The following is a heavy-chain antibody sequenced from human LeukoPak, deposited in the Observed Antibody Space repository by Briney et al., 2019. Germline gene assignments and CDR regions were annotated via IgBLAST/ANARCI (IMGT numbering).Heavy chain of an antibody. V-gene: IGHV4-59*01. Sequence: SETLSLTSTVSGGSISSYYWSWVRQPPGKGLEWVGYIYYSGSTNYNPSLKSRVTISVDTSKNQFSLKLSSVTAADTAVYYCARAQTFYYYYMDVWGKGTTVTVSS. J-gene: IGHJ6*03. CDR3: ARAQTFYYYYMDV. CDR1: GGSISSYY. CDR2: IYYSGST.